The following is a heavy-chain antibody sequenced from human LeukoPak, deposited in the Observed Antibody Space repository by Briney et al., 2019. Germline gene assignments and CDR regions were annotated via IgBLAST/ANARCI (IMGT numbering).Heavy chain of an antibody. Sequence: SETLSLTCAVYGGSFSGYYWSWIRQPPGKGLEWIGEINHSGSTNYNPSLKSRVTISVDTSKNQFSLKLSSVTAADTAVYYCARRLQWLGRGWFDPWGQGTLVTVSS. V-gene: IGHV4-34*01. J-gene: IGHJ5*02. CDR3: ARRLQWLGRGWFDP. CDR2: INHSGST. D-gene: IGHD6-19*01. CDR1: GGSFSGYY.